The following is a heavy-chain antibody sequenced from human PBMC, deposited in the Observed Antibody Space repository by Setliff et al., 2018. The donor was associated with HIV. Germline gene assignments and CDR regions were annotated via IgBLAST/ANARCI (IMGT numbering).Heavy chain of an antibody. CDR1: GGSISSGGYS. J-gene: IGHJ4*02. V-gene: IGHV4-30-2*01. D-gene: IGHD5-18*01. Sequence: SETLSLTCAVSGGSISSGGYSWTWIRQPPGKGLEWIAYIFHSGRIYYNPTLKSRVTMSVDRSKNHLSLNVTSVTAADTAVYYCARRAYTYGLWGQGTLVTVSS. CDR2: IFHSGRI. CDR3: ARRAYTYGL.